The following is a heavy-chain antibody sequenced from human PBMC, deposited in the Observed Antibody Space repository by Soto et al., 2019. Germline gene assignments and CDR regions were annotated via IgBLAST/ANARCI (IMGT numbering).Heavy chain of an antibody. Sequence: SETLSLTCTFSGGSTSSGDYSLSWVRQSPGKGLEWIGHIYNSGITYYNPSLKSRVVISIDTSRNQFSLRLNSLTAADRAVYFCARGVTVFGLVSRFWFDPWGQGTVVTVSS. J-gene: IGHJ5*02. D-gene: IGHD3-3*01. CDR1: GGSTSSGDYS. V-gene: IGHV4-30-4*01. CDR3: ARGVTVFGLVSRFWFDP. CDR2: IYNSGIT.